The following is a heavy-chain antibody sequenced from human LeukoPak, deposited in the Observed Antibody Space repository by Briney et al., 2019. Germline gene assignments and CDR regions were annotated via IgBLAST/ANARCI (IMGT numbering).Heavy chain of an antibody. V-gene: IGHV4-59*08. Sequence: SQTLSLTCTGSGGSITSYYWSWIRQPPGKGLEWIAFVYYSGITNYNPSLKSRASISVDTSKNLCSLSLSSVTAADTAVYYCARHAIYSGGYSYWFDPWGLGTLVTVSS. CDR1: GGSITSYY. CDR3: ARHAIYSGGYSYWFDP. CDR2: VYYSGIT. D-gene: IGHD1-26*01. J-gene: IGHJ5*02.